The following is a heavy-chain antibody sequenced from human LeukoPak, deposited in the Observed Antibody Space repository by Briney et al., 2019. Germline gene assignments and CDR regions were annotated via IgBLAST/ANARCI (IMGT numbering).Heavy chain of an antibody. CDR2: ISSDIGTI. CDR1: GPPFSTYS. CDR3: ARAAQPGFDP. J-gene: IGHJ5*02. D-gene: IGHD1-14*01. Sequence: GGPLSLSCGASGPPFSTYSMNWARRAPGKGLEWVSYISSDIGTIYYADSVKGRFTISRDNAKKSLYLQMNSLRAEDTAVYYCARAAQPGFDPWGQGTLVTVSS. V-gene: IGHV3-48*01.